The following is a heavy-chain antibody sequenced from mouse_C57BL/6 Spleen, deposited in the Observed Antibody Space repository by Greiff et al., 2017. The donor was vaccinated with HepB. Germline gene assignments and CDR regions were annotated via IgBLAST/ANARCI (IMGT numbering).Heavy chain of an antibody. Sequence: VQLQQSGPELVKPGASVKISCKASGYAFSSSWMNWVKQRPGKGLEWIGRIYPGDGDTNYNGKFKGKATLTADKSSSTAYMQLSSLTSEDSAVYFCARAGIYYYGSSYVDFDYWGQGTTLTVSS. J-gene: IGHJ2*01. CDR3: ARAGIYYYGSSYVDFDY. CDR2: IYPGDGDT. CDR1: GYAFSSSW. V-gene: IGHV1-82*01. D-gene: IGHD1-1*01.